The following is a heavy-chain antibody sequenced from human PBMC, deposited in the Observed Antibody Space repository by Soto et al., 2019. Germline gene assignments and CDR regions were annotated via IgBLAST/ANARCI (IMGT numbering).Heavy chain of an antibody. Sequence: EVQLLESGGGLVQPGGSLRLSCAASGFTFSSYAMSWVRQAPGKGLEWVSAISGSGGSTYYADSVKGRFTISRDNSKNTLYLQMNSLRAEDTAVYYCAKSSYYDSSGYYYPGGWFDPWGQGTLVTVSS. J-gene: IGHJ5*02. D-gene: IGHD3-22*01. V-gene: IGHV3-23*01. CDR3: AKSSYYDSSGYYYPGGWFDP. CDR1: GFTFSSYA. CDR2: ISGSGGST.